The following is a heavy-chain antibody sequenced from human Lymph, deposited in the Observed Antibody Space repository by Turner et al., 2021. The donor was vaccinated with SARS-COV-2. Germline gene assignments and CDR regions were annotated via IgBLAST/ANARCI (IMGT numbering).Heavy chain of an antibody. CDR3: ASGFDY. Sequence: QVQLQDSRSGLVTPSETLYLTCTVYGGPNSSYYWSWIRQPPGKGLEWIGYIYYSASTNYNPSLKSRVTISVDTSKNHFSLKLSSVTAADTAVYDCASGFDYCGQGTPVTVSS. J-gene: IGHJ4*02. CDR2: IYYSAST. V-gene: IGHV4-59*01. CDR1: GGPNSSYY.